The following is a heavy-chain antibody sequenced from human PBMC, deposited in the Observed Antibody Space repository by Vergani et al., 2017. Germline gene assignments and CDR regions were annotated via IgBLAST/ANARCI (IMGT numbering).Heavy chain of an antibody. J-gene: IGHJ4*02. CDR1: GGSISSSSYY. Sequence: QESGPGLVKPSETLSLTCTVSGGSISSSSYYWGWIRQPPGKGLEWLAHIFSNDEKSYSTSLKSRLTISKDTSKSQVVLTMTNMDPVDTATYYCARISDGIDYWGQGTLVTVSS. D-gene: IGHD1-14*01. CDR3: ARISDGIDY. V-gene: IGHV2-26*01. CDR2: IFSNDEK.